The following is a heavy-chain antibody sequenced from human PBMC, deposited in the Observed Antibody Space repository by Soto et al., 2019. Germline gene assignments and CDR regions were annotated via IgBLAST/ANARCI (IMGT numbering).Heavy chain of an antibody. V-gene: IGHV1-8*01. CDR2: MNPNSGDT. J-gene: IGHJ4*02. CDR3: ATDSRSPGYTADY. Sequence: ASVKVSCKASGYTFTSYDINWVRQATGQGLEWMGWMNPNSGDTGYAQKFQGRVTMTEDTSTDTAYMELSSLRSEDTAVYYCATDSRSPGYTADYWGQGTLVTVSS. CDR1: GYTFTSYD. D-gene: IGHD3-22*01.